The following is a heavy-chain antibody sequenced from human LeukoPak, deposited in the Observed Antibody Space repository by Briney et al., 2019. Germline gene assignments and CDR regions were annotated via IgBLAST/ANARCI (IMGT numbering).Heavy chain of an antibody. CDR3: ARGPMYSSGWYPE. D-gene: IGHD6-19*01. Sequence: GASVKVSCKASGYTFTGYYMHWVRQAPGQGLEWMGRINPNSGGTNYARKFQGRVTMTRDTSISTAYMELSRLRSDDTAVYYCARGPMYSSGWYPEWGQGTLVTVSS. V-gene: IGHV1-2*06. J-gene: IGHJ4*02. CDR1: GYTFTGYY. CDR2: INPNSGGT.